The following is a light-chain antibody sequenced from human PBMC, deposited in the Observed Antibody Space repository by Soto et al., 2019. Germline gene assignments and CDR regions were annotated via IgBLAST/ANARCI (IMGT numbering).Light chain of an antibody. CDR2: DDS. Sequence: QSVLTQPASVSGSPGQSITISCTGTSSDVGGYNYVSWYQQHPGKAPKLMIYDDSNRPSGVSNRFSGSKSGTTASLTISGLQAEDEADYYCRSYTSSRTLGVFGTGTKLTVL. CDR3: RSYTSSRTLGV. J-gene: IGLJ1*01. CDR1: SSDVGGYNY. V-gene: IGLV2-14*01.